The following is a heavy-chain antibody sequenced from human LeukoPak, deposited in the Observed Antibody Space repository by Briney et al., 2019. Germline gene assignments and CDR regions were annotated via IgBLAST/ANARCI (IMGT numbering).Heavy chain of an antibody. J-gene: IGHJ6*03. CDR3: ARGVVSHYDYYYYMDV. CDR2: IYYSGST. D-gene: IGHD3-3*01. CDR1: GGSISSYY. V-gene: IGHV4-59*01. Sequence: SETLSLTCTVSGGSISSYYWSWIRQPPGKGLEWIGYIYYSGSTNYNPSLKSRVTISVDTSKNQFSLKLTSVTAADTAVYHCARGVVSHYDYYYYMDVWGKGTTVTVSS.